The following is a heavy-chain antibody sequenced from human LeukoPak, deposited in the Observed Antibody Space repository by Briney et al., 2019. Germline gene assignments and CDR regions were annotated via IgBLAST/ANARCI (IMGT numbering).Heavy chain of an antibody. CDR3: ARQRGGYVDY. Sequence: SETLSLTCTVSGGSMTYYYWTWIRQPPGKGLEWIGYIYYSGNTNYNPSLKSRVTISVDTSKNQFSLMLGSVTAADAAVFYCARQRGGYVDYWGQGTLVTVSS. V-gene: IGHV4-59*08. CDR1: GGSMTYYY. D-gene: IGHD2-15*01. CDR2: IYYSGNT. J-gene: IGHJ4*02.